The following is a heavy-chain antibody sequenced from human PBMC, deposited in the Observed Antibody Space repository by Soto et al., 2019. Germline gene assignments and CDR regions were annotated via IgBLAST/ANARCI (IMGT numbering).Heavy chain of an antibody. Sequence: QVQLVQSGAEVKKLGASVKVSCKASGYTFTAYYIHWVRQAPGLGLEWVGWINPNSGDTNYAQRFQGWDTMTGDTSVSTAYVDLSRLRSDDTTVYYCARGGYTYGYGLDSWGQGTLVTVSP. CDR1: GYTFTAYY. D-gene: IGHD5-18*01. CDR2: INPNSGDT. V-gene: IGHV1-2*04. CDR3: ARGGYTYGYGLDS. J-gene: IGHJ4*02.